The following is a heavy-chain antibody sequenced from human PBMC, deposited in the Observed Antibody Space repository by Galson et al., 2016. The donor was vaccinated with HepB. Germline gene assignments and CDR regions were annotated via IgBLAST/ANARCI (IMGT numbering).Heavy chain of an antibody. CDR1: GFSLRTSGMC. CDR2: IDWDDDK. CDR3: ARMHDSVDNSYDY. J-gene: IGHJ4*02. D-gene: IGHD1-20*01. Sequence: PALVKPTQTLTLICTFSGFSLRTSGMCVSWIRQPPGKALEWLALIDWDDDKYYNTSVKTRLTISKDSSKNQVVLTMTNVDPVDTATYYCARMHDSVDNSYDYWGQGTLVTVSS. V-gene: IGHV2-70*01.